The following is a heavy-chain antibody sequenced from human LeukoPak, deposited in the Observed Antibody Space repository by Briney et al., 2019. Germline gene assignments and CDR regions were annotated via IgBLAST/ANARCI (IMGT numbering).Heavy chain of an antibody. CDR2: IYSGGST. D-gene: IGHD5-12*01. CDR3: ARERHSGYDVDAFDI. J-gene: IGHJ3*02. CDR1: GFTVSSNY. V-gene: IGHV3-53*01. Sequence: GGSLRLSCAASGFTVSSNYMSWVRQAPGKGLEWVSIIYSGGSTYYADSVKGRFTISRDNSKNTLYLQMNSLRAEDTAVYYCARERHSGYDVDAFDIWGQGTMVTVSS.